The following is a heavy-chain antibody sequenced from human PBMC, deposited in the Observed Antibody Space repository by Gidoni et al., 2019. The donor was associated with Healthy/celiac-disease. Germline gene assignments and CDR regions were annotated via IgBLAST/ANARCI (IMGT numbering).Heavy chain of an antibody. CDR1: GGSISSSSYY. V-gene: IGHV4-39*01. CDR2: IYYSGST. Sequence: QLQLQESGPGLVKPSETLSLTCTVSGGSISSSSYYWGWIRQPPGKGLEWIGSIYYSGSTYYNPSLKSRVTISVDTSKNQFSLKLSSVTAADTAVYYCARSGLYGDYYDYWGQGTLVTVSS. CDR3: ARSGLYGDYYDY. J-gene: IGHJ4*02. D-gene: IGHD4-17*01.